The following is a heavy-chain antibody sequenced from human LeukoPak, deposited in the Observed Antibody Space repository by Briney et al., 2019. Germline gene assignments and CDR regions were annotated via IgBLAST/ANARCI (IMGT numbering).Heavy chain of an antibody. CDR3: ARESSEAFDI. CDR2: IRSRRTSI. V-gene: IGHV3-21*01. CDR1: GFTFSSHS. J-gene: IGHJ3*02. Sequence: PGGSLRLSCSGSGFTFSSHSMNWVRQAPGKGLEWVSSIRSRRTSIYYADSVRGRCNISRDNAKNSLFLKMNSLRVEDTAVYYCARESSEAFDIWGQGTMVTVSS.